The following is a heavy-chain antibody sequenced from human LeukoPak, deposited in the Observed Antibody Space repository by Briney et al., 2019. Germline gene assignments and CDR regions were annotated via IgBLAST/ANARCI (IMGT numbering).Heavy chain of an antibody. J-gene: IGHJ6*03. Sequence: PSETLSLTCAASGYSISSGYYWGWVRQPPGKGLEWIGTIYHSGNTYYNPSLKSRVTISVDTSKNEFSLRLSSVTAADTAVYFCAREYYYDSGSPYYMDVWGKGTTVTVSS. CDR3: AREYYYDSGSPYYMDV. CDR2: IYHSGNT. D-gene: IGHD3-10*01. V-gene: IGHV4-38-2*02. CDR1: GYSISSGYY.